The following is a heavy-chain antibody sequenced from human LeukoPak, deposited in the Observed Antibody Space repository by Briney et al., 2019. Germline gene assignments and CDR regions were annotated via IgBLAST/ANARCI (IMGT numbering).Heavy chain of an antibody. V-gene: IGHV3-53*01. Sequence: GGSLRLSCAASGFTVSSNYMSWVRQAPGKGLEWVSVIYSGGSTYYADSVKGRFTISRDNSKNTLYLQMNSLRAEDTAVYYCARGLYYYDTSGYLYYWGQGTLVTVSS. CDR2: IYSGGST. J-gene: IGHJ4*02. CDR3: ARGLYYYDTSGYLYY. D-gene: IGHD3-22*01. CDR1: GFTVSSNY.